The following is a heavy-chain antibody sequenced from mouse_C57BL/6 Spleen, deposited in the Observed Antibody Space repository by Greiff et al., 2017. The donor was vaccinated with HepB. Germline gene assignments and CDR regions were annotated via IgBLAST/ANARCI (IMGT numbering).Heavy chain of an antibody. V-gene: IGHV1-76*01. Sequence: VKLMESGAELVRPGASVKLSCKASGYTFTDYYINWVKQRPGQGLEWIARIYPGSGNTYYNEKFKGKATLTAEKSSSTAYMQLSSLTSEDSAVYFCARSRGYDGEAMDYWGQGTSVTVSS. J-gene: IGHJ4*01. CDR1: GYTFTDYY. D-gene: IGHD2-3*01. CDR3: ARSRGYDGEAMDY. CDR2: IYPGSGNT.